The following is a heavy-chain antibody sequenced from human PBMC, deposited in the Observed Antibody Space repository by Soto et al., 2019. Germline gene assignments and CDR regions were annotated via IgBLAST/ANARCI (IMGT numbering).Heavy chain of an antibody. J-gene: IGHJ6*03. D-gene: IGHD3-10*01. CDR1: GGSFSGYQ. Sequence: QVQLQQWGAGLLKPSETLSLTCAVYGGSFSGYQWTWIRQTPGKGLEWIGENHDSGNINYNPSLKSRVTTCLASPKKQISLKLSSVTAADTAVYFCARALILWFGELSRRGGYYYYMDVWGKGTTVTVSS. CDR2: NHDSGNI. V-gene: IGHV4-34*01. CDR3: ARALILWFGELSRRGGYYYYMDV.